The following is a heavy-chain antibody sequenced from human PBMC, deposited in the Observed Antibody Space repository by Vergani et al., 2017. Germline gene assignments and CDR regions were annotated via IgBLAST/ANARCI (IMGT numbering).Heavy chain of an antibody. CDR2: IYSGGST. CDR1: GFTVSSNY. CDR3: ARSSGRIAAAGSPYYYYYMDV. V-gene: IGHV3-53*04. J-gene: IGHJ6*03. Sequence: EVQLVESGGGLVQPGGSLRLSCAASGFTVSSNYMSWVRQAPGKGLEWVSVIYSGGSTYYADSVKGRFTISRDNSKNTLYLQMNSLRSEDTAVYYCARSSGRIAAAGSPYYYYYMDVWGKGTTVTVSS. D-gene: IGHD6-13*01.